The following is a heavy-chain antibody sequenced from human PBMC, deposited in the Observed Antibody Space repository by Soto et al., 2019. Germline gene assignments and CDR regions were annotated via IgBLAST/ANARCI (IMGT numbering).Heavy chain of an antibody. V-gene: IGHV5-51*01. D-gene: IGHD6-6*01. J-gene: IGHJ6*02. Sequence: GECLKSSCKGSGYSFTSDWIGWVRQMPGKGLEWMGIIYPGDSDTRYSPSFQGQVTISADKSISTAYLQWSSLKASDTAMYYCARQPPSSDYYYYGMDVWGQGTTVTVSS. CDR2: IYPGDSDT. CDR3: ARQPPSSDYYYYGMDV. CDR1: GYSFTSDW.